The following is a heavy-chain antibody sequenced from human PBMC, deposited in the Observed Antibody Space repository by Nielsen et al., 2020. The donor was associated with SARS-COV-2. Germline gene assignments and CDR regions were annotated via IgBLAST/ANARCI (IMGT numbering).Heavy chain of an antibody. CDR3: ARGGSSSWVADALDI. D-gene: IGHD6-13*01. V-gene: IGHV3-13*04. CDR2: IGTAGDT. Sequence: GESLKISCAASRFTFSSYDMHWVRQATGKGLEWVSAIGTAGDTYYPGSVKGRFTISRENAKNSLYLQMNSLRAGDTAVYYCARGGSSSWVADALDIWGQGTMVTVSS. J-gene: IGHJ3*02. CDR1: RFTFSSYD.